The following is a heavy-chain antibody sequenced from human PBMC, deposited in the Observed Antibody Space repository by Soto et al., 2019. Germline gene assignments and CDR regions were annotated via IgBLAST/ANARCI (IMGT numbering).Heavy chain of an antibody. Sequence: SVKVSCKASGFTFTSSAVQWVRQARGQRLEWIGWIVVGSGNTNYAQKFQERVTITRDMSTSTAYMELSSLRSEDTAVYYCAADPPGSSGYYYGDGMDAWGQGTTVTVSS. J-gene: IGHJ6*02. V-gene: IGHV1-58*01. CDR2: IVVGSGNT. CDR1: GFTFTSSA. CDR3: AADPPGSSGYYYGDGMDA. D-gene: IGHD3-22*01.